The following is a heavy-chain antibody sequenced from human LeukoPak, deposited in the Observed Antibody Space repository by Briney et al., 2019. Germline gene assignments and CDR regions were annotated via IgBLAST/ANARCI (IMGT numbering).Heavy chain of an antibody. CDR1: GGSISSYY. Sequence: SETLSLTCTVSGGSISSYYWSWIRQPAGKGLEWIGRIYTSGSTNYNPSLKSRVTMSVDTSKNQFSLKLSSVTAADTAVYYCARDFDSSGYHRPADYYYGMDVWGQGTTVTVSS. CDR3: ARDFDSSGYHRPADYYYGMDV. V-gene: IGHV4-4*07. J-gene: IGHJ6*02. D-gene: IGHD3-22*01. CDR2: IYTSGST.